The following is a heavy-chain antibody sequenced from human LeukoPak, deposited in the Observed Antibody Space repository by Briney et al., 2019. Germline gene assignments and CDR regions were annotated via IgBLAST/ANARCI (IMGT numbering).Heavy chain of an antibody. CDR3: ARDTGYCSSTSCYRGFFDY. CDR1: GYTFTSYG. J-gene: IGHJ4*02. CDR2: ISAYNGNT. Sequence: ASVKVSCKASGYTFTSYGISWVRQAPGQGLEWMGWISAYNGNTNYAQKLQGRVTMTTDTSTSTAYMELRSLRSDDTAVYYCARDTGYCSSTSCYRGFFDYWGQGTLVSVSS. V-gene: IGHV1-18*01. D-gene: IGHD2-2*02.